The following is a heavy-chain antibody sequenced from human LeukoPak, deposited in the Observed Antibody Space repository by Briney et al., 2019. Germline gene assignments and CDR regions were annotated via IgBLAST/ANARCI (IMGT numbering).Heavy chain of an antibody. CDR2: ISSSGSTI. Sequence: GGSLRLSCAASGFTFSSYEMNWVRQAPGKGLEWVSYISSSGSTIYYADSVKGRFTISRDNAKDSLYLQMNSLRAEDTAVYYCARDYQYYGSGSYTLWGQGTLVTVSS. J-gene: IGHJ4*02. CDR3: ARDYQYYGSGSYTL. D-gene: IGHD3-10*01. V-gene: IGHV3-48*03. CDR1: GFTFSSYE.